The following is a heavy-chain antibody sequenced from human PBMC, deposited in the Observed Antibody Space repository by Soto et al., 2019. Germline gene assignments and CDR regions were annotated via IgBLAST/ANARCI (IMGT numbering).Heavy chain of an antibody. D-gene: IGHD6-13*01. J-gene: IGHJ4*02. V-gene: IGHV4-31*03. CDR3: ARARYSSSWYLEY. CDR1: GDSINNANYY. CDR2: IYYTGNT. Sequence: TLSLTCTVSGDSINNANYYLSWIRQHPGKGLEWIGYIYYTGNTYYNPSLRSRVTISVETSKNQFSLTLNSVTAADAAVYYCARARYSSSWYLEYWGKGTLVTVSS.